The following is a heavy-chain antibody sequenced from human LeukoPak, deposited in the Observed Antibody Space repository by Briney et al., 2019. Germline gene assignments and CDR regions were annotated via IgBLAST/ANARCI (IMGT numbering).Heavy chain of an antibody. CDR3: SGEGRYPTWN. V-gene: IGHV3-33*01. Sequence: QPGRSLRLSCAASGFTFSNYGMHWVRQAPGKGLEWVAVIWYDGSNKYYADSVKGRFTISRDNSRTTLYLQMNSLRAEDTAVYYCSGEGRYPTWNRGQGTLVTVSS. CDR1: GFTFSNYG. D-gene: IGHD1-1*01. J-gene: IGHJ4*02. CDR2: IWYDGSNK.